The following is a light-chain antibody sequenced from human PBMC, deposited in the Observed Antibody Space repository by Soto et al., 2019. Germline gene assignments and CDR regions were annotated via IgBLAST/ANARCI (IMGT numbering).Light chain of an antibody. CDR1: NIGSKS. CDR3: RGGNSSSDNVL. V-gene: IGLV3-21*04. CDR2: YDS. Sequence: SYELTQPPSVSVAPGKTARITCGGNNIGSKSVHWYQQKPGQAPVLVIYYDSDRPSGIPERFSGSNSGNTATLTISRVEAGDEAAFYCRGGNSSSDNVLFGGGPKLPVL. J-gene: IGLJ2*01.